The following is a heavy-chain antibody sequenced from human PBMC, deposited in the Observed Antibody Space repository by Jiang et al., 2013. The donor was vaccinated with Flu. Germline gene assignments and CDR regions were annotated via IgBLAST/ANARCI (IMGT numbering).Heavy chain of an antibody. Sequence: SCAASGFTFSNYGMHWVRQAPGKGLEWVAVISFDGSNKYYADSVKGRFTISRDNSKNTLYLQMNSLRAEDTAVFHCAKSTDYYDGSGYYQYNYYYGMDVWGQGTTVTVSS. CDR3: AKSTDYYDGSGYYQYNYYYGMDV. V-gene: IGHV3-30*18. CDR2: ISFDGSNK. D-gene: IGHD3-22*01. J-gene: IGHJ6*02. CDR1: GFTFSNYG.